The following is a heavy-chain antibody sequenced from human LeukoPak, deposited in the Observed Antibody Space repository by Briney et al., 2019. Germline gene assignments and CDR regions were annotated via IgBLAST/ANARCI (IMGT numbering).Heavy chain of an antibody. J-gene: IGHJ4*02. CDR1: GFTVSSNY. CDR2: IYSGGST. Sequence: GGSLRLSCAASGFTVSSNYMSWVRQAPGKGLEWVSVIYSGGSTYYADSVKGRFTIPRDNSKNTLYLQMNSLRAEDTAVYYCARGGPYYYDSSGYYSPFDYWGQGTLVTVSS. D-gene: IGHD3-22*01. CDR3: ARGGPYYYDSSGYYSPFDY. V-gene: IGHV3-53*01.